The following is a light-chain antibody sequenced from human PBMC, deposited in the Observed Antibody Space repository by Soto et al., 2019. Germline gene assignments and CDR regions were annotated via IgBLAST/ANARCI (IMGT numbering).Light chain of an antibody. Sequence: DIQMTQSPSTLSASVGDRVTITCRASQSISTWLAWYQQKPGKAPKLLIYKASSLESGVPSRFSGSGSGTEFTFTISSLQPDDCASYYCQQYNSYPLTFGGGTKVEIK. V-gene: IGKV1-5*03. J-gene: IGKJ4*01. CDR2: KAS. CDR1: QSISTW. CDR3: QQYNSYPLT.